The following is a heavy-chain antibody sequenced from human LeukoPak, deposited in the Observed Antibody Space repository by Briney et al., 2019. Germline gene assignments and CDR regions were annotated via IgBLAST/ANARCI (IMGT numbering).Heavy chain of an antibody. J-gene: IGHJ4*02. D-gene: IGHD2-2*01. V-gene: IGHV3-23*01. CDR2: IGASGYST. Sequence: GGSLRLSYAASGFTFSSYAMSWVRQAPGKGLEWVSAIGASGYSTYYADSVKGRFAISRDNSKNTLYLQMNSLRAEDTAVYYCATPKLLWGGPSDCWGQGTLVTVSS. CDR1: GFTFSSYA. CDR3: ATPKLLWGGPSDC.